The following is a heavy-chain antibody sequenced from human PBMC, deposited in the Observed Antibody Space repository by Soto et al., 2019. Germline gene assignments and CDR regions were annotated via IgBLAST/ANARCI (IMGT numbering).Heavy chain of an antibody. V-gene: IGHV2-26*01. CDR1: GFSLSNARMG. J-gene: IGHJ4*02. D-gene: IGHD3-10*01. CDR3: ARIRNYYGSGTLGGYFDY. Sequence: QVTLKESGPVLVKPTETLTLTCTASGFSLSNARMGVSWIRQPPGKALERLAHIFSNDEKSYSTSLKSRLTISKDTSKSQVVLTMTNMDPVDTATYYCARIRNYYGSGTLGGYFDYWGQGTLVTVSS. CDR2: IFSNDEK.